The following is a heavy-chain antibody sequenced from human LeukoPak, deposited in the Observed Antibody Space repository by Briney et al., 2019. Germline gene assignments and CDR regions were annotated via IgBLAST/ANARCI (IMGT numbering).Heavy chain of an antibody. CDR1: GFTFSAYA. CDR3: RGEIAAAGDY. V-gene: IGHV3-15*01. CDR2: IKSETDGGTT. J-gene: IGHJ4*02. D-gene: IGHD6-13*01. Sequence: KSGGSLRLSCEASGFTFSAYAMTWVRQAPGKGLEWVGRIKSETDGGTTDYAAPVKGRFTISRDDSKNTLYLQMNSLKTEDTAVYYCRGEIAAAGDYWGQGTLVTVSS.